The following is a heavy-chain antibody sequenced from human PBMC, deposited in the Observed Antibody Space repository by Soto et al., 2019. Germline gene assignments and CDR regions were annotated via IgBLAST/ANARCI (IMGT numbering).Heavy chain of an antibody. Sequence: GGSLRLSCSASGFTFSNYAMHWVRQAPGKGLEYVSAIRSDGGNTYYPDSVKGRFTISRDNSKNTLHLQMSSLRIEDTAVYYCVKLSSGWFLDYWGQGTLVIVSS. D-gene: IGHD6-19*01. CDR3: VKLSSGWFLDY. CDR1: GFTFSNYA. V-gene: IGHV3-64D*08. CDR2: IRSDGGNT. J-gene: IGHJ4*02.